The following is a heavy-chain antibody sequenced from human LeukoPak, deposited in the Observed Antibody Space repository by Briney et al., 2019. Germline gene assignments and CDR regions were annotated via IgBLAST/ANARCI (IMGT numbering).Heavy chain of an antibody. Sequence: GESLKISCKGSGYNFTKYWIGWVRQKPGKGLEWMGIIDPDDSDTKYSPSFQGQVTISVDKSISTAYLQWSSLKASDTAMYYCARRGYYDSSTGKNWFDPWGQGTLVTVSS. CDR2: IDPDDSDT. J-gene: IGHJ5*02. CDR3: ARRGYYDSSTGKNWFDP. CDR1: GYNFTKYW. V-gene: IGHV5-51*01. D-gene: IGHD3-22*01.